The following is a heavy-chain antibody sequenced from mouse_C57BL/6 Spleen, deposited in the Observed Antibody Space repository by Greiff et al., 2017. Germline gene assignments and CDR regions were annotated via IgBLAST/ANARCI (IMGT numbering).Heavy chain of an antibody. Sequence: EVQLQQSGPELVQPGASVKISCKASGYSFTDYNMNWVKQSNGKSLEWIGVINPNYGTTSYNQKFKGKATLTVAQSSSTASMQLNSLTSEASAVYYCARDGVYEGYYYAMDYWGQGTSVTVSS. CDR2: INPNYGTT. CDR1: GYSFTDYN. CDR3: ARDGVYEGYYYAMDY. J-gene: IGHJ4*01. D-gene: IGHD2-3*01. V-gene: IGHV1-39*01.